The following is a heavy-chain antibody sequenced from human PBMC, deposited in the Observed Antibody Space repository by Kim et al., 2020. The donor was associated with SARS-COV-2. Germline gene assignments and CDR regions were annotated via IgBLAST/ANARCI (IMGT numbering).Heavy chain of an antibody. V-gene: IGHV3-53*01. CDR3: ARESGFAYTTYYYYGLDV. J-gene: IGHJ6*02. D-gene: IGHD3-16*01. Sequence: GGSLRLSCAASGFTVSSNYMSWVRQAPGKGLEWVSVLYSGGITYYADSVKGRFTISRDNSENTLFLQMNNLRAEDTAVYYCARESGFAYTTYYYYGLDVWGQGTTVTVSS. CDR1: GFTVSSNY. CDR2: LYSGGIT.